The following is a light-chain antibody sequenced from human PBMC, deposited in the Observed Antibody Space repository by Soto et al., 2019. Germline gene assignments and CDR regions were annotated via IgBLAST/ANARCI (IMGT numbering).Light chain of an antibody. CDR3: QQYNNWIT. V-gene: IGKV3-15*01. CDR1: QSVSSN. J-gene: IGKJ5*01. Sequence: EIVMTQSPATLSVSPGERATLSCRASQSVSSNLAWYQQKPGQAPRLLIYGASTRATGIPARFSGSGSGTECTLTISSLQSEDFAVYYCQQYNNWITFGQGIRLEIK. CDR2: GAS.